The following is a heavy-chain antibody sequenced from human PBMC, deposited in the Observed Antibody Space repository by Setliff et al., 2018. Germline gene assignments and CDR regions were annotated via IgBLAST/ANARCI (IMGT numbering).Heavy chain of an antibody. V-gene: IGHV4-4*07. CDR2: LYTSGDT. Sequence: SSETLSLTCTVSGGSISSHYWTWIRQPAGKGLEWIGRLYTSGDTNYNPSLKSRVSMSLDTSKNQFPLKLSSVTAADTAVYYCARDRVVVLAGRRGFYFDYWGQGTLVTVSS. CDR1: GGSISSHY. D-gene: IGHD2-15*01. J-gene: IGHJ4*02. CDR3: ARDRVVVLAGRRGFYFDY.